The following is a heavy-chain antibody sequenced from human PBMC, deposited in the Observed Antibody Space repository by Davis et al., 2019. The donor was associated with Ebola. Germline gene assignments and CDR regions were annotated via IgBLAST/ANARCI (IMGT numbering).Heavy chain of an antibody. Sequence: PGGSLRLSCAASGFTVSSNYMSWVRQAPGKGLEWVSAISGSGGSTYYADSVKGRFTISRDNSKNTLYLQMNSLRAEDTAVYYCARATLRFLEWDDAFDIWGQGTMVTVSS. CDR2: ISGSGGST. CDR3: ARATLRFLEWDDAFDI. V-gene: IGHV3-23*01. CDR1: GFTVSSNY. D-gene: IGHD3-3*01. J-gene: IGHJ3*02.